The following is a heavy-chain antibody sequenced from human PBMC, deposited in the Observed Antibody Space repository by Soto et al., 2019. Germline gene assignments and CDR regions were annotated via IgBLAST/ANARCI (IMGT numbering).Heavy chain of an antibody. J-gene: IGHJ4*02. CDR2: IYYSGSS. D-gene: IGHD2-21*01. V-gene: IGHV4-59*08. CDR1: GGSISSYY. Sequence: SETLSLTCTVSGGSISSYYWSWIRQPPGRGLEWIGYIYYSGSSNYNPSLKSRVTISVDTSKNQFSLKLSSVTAADTAVYYCGRLVEYCGGNCKYYFDYWGQEPLVT. CDR3: GRLVEYCGGNCKYYFDY.